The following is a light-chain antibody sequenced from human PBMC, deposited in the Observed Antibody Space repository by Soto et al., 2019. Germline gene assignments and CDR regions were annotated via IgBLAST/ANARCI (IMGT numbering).Light chain of an antibody. V-gene: IGLV1-40*01. CDR2: GNS. CDR1: SSNIGAGYD. J-gene: IGLJ2*01. Sequence: QSVLTHPPSVSGAPGQRVTISCTGSSSNIGAGYDVHWYQQLPGTAPKLLIYGNSNRPSGVPDRLSGSKSGTSASLAITGLQAEDEADYYCQSYDSSVSTVVFGGGTKLTVL. CDR3: QSYDSSVSTVV.